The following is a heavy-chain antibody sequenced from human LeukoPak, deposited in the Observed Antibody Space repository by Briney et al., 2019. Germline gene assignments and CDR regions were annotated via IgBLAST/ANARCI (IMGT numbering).Heavy chain of an antibody. V-gene: IGHV3-23*01. CDR2: ISGNGDYT. Sequence: GGSLRLSCAASGFTFSANPMSWVRQAPGKGLEWVSSISGNGDYTYYADSVKGRLTISRDNSKNTLYAQVNSLRAEDTAVYYCAKGAATKPFDCWGQGTLVTVSS. CDR3: AKGAATKPFDC. D-gene: IGHD1-7*01. CDR1: GFTFSANP. J-gene: IGHJ4*02.